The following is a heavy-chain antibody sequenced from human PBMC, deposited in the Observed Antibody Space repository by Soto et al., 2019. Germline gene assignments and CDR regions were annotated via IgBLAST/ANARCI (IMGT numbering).Heavy chain of an antibody. CDR1: GFPFSAFS. CDR3: AREGGRHCSPSRCYNAFDI. V-gene: IGHV3-48*02. CDR2: ISSSGSTI. D-gene: IGHD2-15*01. J-gene: IGHJ3*02. Sequence: GGSLRLSCASSGFPFSAFSMNWVRQAPGKGLEWVAYISSSGSTIYYADSVKGRFTISRDNAKTSLYLQMDSLRDEDTAVYYCAREGGRHCSPSRCYNAFDIWGQGKTVTVSS.